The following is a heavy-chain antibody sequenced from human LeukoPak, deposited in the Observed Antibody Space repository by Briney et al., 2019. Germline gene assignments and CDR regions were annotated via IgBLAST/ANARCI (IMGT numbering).Heavy chain of an antibody. CDR2: VYYSGSS. D-gene: IGHD5-12*01. CDR1: GGSISSYY. J-gene: IGHJ4*02. Sequence: SETLSLTCTVSGGSISSYYWSWIRQPPGKGLDWIASVYYSGSSNYNPSLKSRLTILVEASKNQISLKLSSVTAADTAVYFCARAASGDRYSGDAKDRYFFDYWGQGTLVTVSS. CDR3: ARAASGDRYSGDAKDRYFFDY. V-gene: IGHV4-59*01.